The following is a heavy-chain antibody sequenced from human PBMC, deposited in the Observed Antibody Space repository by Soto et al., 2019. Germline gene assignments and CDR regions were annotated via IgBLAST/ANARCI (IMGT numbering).Heavy chain of an antibody. CDR2: IYYSGST. CDR1: GSSISSADYY. CDR3: ARAIVVTIGGMDV. Sequence: SETLSLTCTVSGSSISSADYYWSWVRQPPGKGLEWIGYIYYSGSTFVNPSLKSRVTISKDMSRNEFSLRLKSVTAADTAVYYRARAIVVTIGGMDVWGQGTTVTVSS. J-gene: IGHJ6*02. D-gene: IGHD5-12*01. V-gene: IGHV4-30-4*01.